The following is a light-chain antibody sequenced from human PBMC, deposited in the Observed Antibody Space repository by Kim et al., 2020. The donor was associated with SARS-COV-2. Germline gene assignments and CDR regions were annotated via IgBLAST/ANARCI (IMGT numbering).Light chain of an antibody. Sequence: SASIGDRVTISCQSTQDISNYLNWYQQKPGKAPKLLIHDASNLETGFPSRFSGGGSGTFFTFTISSLQPEDIATYYCQQYHALPRTFGQWTKLEIK. CDR2: DAS. CDR1: QDISNY. V-gene: IGKV1-33*01. J-gene: IGKJ2*01. CDR3: QQYHALPRT.